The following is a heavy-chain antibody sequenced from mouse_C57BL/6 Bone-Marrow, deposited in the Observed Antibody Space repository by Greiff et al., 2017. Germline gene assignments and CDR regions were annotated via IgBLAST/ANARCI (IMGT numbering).Heavy chain of an antibody. CDR2: IDPSDSYT. D-gene: IGHD3-2*02. CDR1: GYTFTSYW. CDR3: ARSTGYVDYFDY. Sequence: QVQLQQPGAELVKPGASVQLSCKASGYTFTSYWMQWVKQRPGQGLEWIGEIDPSDSYTNYNQKFKGKATLTVDTSSSTAYMQLSSLTSEDSAVDYCARSTGYVDYFDYWGQGTTLTVSS. J-gene: IGHJ2*01. V-gene: IGHV1-50*01.